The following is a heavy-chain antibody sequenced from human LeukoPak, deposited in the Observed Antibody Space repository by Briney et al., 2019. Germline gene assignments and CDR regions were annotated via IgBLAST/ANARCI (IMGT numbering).Heavy chain of an antibody. V-gene: IGHV3-48*04. J-gene: IGHJ4*02. CDR3: ARNLPAADY. Sequence: PGGSLRLSCAASGFTFSTSAKNWVRQAPGKGLEWISYISNTGSVIYYADSVKGRFTISRDNAKNSLYLQMNSLRAEDTAVYYCARNLPAADYWGQGTLVTVSS. D-gene: IGHD2-2*01. CDR1: GFTFSTSA. CDR2: ISNTGSVI.